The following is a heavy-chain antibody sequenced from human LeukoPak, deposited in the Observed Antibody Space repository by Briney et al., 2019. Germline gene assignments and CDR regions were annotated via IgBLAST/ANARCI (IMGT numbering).Heavy chain of an antibody. D-gene: IGHD1-26*01. CDR1: RYAFTSYD. CDR2: MNPNSGNT. V-gene: IGHV1-8*01. Sequence: ASVRLSCKASRYAFTSYDINWVRQATGQGLEWMGWMNPNSGNTGYAQKFQGRGTITRNTSITTAYMELTSPRSEETAVYYCAGYPVGHNAWFDPWGQGTLVTVSS. J-gene: IGHJ5*02. CDR3: AGYPVGHNAWFDP.